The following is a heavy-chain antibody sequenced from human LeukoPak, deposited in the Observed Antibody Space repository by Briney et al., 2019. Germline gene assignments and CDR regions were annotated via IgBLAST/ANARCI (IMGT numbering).Heavy chain of an antibody. J-gene: IGHJ4*02. V-gene: IGHV3-21*01. CDR2: ISSSSSYI. CDR1: GFTVSSNY. D-gene: IGHD5-18*01. CDR3: ARLDTAMVWTYYFDY. Sequence: GGSLRLSCAASGFTVSSNYMSWVRQAPGKGLEWVSSISSSSSYIYYADSVKGRFTISRDNAKNSLYLQMNSLRAEDTAVYYCARLDTAMVWTYYFDYWGQGTLVTVSS.